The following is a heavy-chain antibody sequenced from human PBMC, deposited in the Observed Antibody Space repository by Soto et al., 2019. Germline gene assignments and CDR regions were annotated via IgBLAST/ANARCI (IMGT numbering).Heavy chain of an antibody. J-gene: IGHJ4*02. CDR2: ISWDDDK. D-gene: IGHD1-26*01. CDR1: GFTVTTTGVG. V-gene: IGHV2-5*02. Sequence: QITLKESGPTLVKPTQTLTLTCTLSGFTVTTTGVGVGWIRQPPGKALEWLALISWDDDKRYRPSLKTRLSITKDTSKNKVVLTMPNVHPLDTATYYCAHCNVAGSYQYYFQFWGQGALVTVSS. CDR3: AHCNVAGSYQYYFQF.